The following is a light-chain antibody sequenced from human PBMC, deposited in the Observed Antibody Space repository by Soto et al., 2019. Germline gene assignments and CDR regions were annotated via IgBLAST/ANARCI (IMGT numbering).Light chain of an antibody. V-gene: IGKV1-39*01. CDR1: QSISGY. CDR2: DAV. J-gene: IGKJ1*01. CDR3: QQTYSTLPT. Sequence: DIQMIQSPSSLSASVGDRVTITCRASQSISGYLNWYEQRPGKAPKLLIYDAVNLQSGVPSRFSGSGSGTDFTLTISSLQPEDCATYYCQQTYSTLPTFGQGTKVEI.